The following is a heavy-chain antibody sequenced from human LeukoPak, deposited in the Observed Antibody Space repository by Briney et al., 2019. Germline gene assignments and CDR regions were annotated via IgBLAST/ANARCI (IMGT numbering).Heavy chain of an antibody. CDR2: MNPNSGNT. D-gene: IGHD2-8*01. CDR1: GYTFTSYG. V-gene: IGHV1-8*02. J-gene: IGHJ6*02. Sequence: GASVKVSCKASGYTFTSYGISWVRQATGQGLEWMGWMNPNSGNTGYAQKFQGRVTMTRNTSISTAYMELSSLRSEDTAVYYCARGEYCTNGVCYFLPSYYYYGMDVWGQGTTVTVSS. CDR3: ARGEYCTNGVCYFLPSYYYYGMDV.